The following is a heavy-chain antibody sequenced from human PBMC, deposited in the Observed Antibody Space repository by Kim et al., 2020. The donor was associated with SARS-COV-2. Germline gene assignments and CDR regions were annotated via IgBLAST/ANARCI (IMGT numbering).Heavy chain of an antibody. CDR3: ARDSCTGERGKQGHALDI. Sequence: GGSLRLSCAASGLSVTNNYMTWVRQAPGKGLEWVSLIYIGGSTYFGDSVKGRFTVSRDKSRNTMDLQMHRLRPEDTSVYFCARDSCTGERGKQGHALDIWGRGTMVTVSS. CDR2: IYIGGST. V-gene: IGHV3-53*01. J-gene: IGHJ3*02. CDR1: GLSVTNNY.